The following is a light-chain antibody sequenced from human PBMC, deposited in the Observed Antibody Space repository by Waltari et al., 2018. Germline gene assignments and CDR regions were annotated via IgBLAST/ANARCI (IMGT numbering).Light chain of an antibody. Sequence: EIGMKQSPDTLSVSPGARSSLSCRASQNIYFNLAWYQQRPGQAPRVLVYGASTRDTGIPARFSGSGSGTEFTLTISNLQSEDFAFYFCQQYNAWPLTFGGGTKVEVK. CDR2: GAS. J-gene: IGKJ4*01. CDR3: QQYNAWPLT. CDR1: QNIYFN. V-gene: IGKV3D-15*01.